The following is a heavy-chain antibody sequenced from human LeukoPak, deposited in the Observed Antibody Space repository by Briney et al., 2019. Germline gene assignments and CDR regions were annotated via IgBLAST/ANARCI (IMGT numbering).Heavy chain of an antibody. CDR2: IFHSGST. V-gene: IGHV4-39*06. J-gene: IGHJ4*02. Sequence: SETLSLTCTVSGDSIFSATYYWGWIRQPPGKGLEWIGSIFHSGSTYYNPSLKSRVTISVDTSKNQFPLKLSSVTAADTAVYYCARDLGGYLFDYWGQGTLVTVSS. CDR3: ARDLGGYLFDY. D-gene: IGHD3-22*01. CDR1: GDSIFSATYY.